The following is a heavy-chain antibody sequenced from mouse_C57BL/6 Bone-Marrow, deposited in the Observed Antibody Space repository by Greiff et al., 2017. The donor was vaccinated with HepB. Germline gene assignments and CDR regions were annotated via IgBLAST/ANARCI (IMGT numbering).Heavy chain of an antibody. Sequence: VQLQQSGPELVKPGASVKISCKASGYTFTDYYMNWVKQSHGKSLEWIGDINPNNGGTSYNQKFKGKATLTVDKSSSTAYMELRSLTSEDSAVYYCACLGYGSNYWYFDVWGTGTTVTVSS. D-gene: IGHD1-1*01. CDR1: GYTFTDYY. CDR2: INPNNGGT. CDR3: ACLGYGSNYWYFDV. J-gene: IGHJ1*03. V-gene: IGHV1-26*01.